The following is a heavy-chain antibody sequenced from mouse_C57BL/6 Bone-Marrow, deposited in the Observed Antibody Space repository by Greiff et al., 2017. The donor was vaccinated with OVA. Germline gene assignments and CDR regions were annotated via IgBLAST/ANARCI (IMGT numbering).Heavy chain of an antibody. D-gene: IGHD1-1*01. J-gene: IGHJ2*01. CDR1: GYTFTDYY. CDR2: INPYNGGT. CDR3: AIGAYYYGSSP. V-gene: IGHV1-19*01. Sequence: DVQLQESGPVLVKPGASVKMSCKASGYTFTDYYMNWVKQSHGKSLEWIGVINPYNGGTSYNQKFKGKATLTVDKSSSTAYMELNSLTSEDSAVYYCAIGAYYYGSSPWDQGTTLTVSS.